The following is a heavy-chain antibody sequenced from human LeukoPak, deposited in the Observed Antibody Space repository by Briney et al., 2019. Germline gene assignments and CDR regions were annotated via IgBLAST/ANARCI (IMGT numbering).Heavy chain of an antibody. Sequence: HPGGSLRLSCAASGFTFNNYGVHWVRQAPGKGLEWVAVIWFDGSYTYYADSVKGRFTISRDNSKDTLYLQMNSLRAEDTAVYYCARGLYCGSGSPIDYWGQGTLVTVSS. V-gene: IGHV3-33*01. CDR3: ARGLYCGSGSPIDY. J-gene: IGHJ4*02. CDR1: GFTFNNYG. D-gene: IGHD3-10*01. CDR2: IWFDGSYT.